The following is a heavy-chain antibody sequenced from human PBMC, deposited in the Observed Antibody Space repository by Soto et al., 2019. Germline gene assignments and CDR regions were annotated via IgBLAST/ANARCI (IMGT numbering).Heavy chain of an antibody. CDR3: ARGPLRFCSGGSCYALDY. V-gene: IGHV1-69*01. CDR2: IITIFGSA. D-gene: IGHD2-15*01. Sequence: QVQLVQSGAEVKKPGSSVKVSCKASGGTFNNYAISWVRQAPGQGPEWMGGIITIFGSANYAQRFQGRVTITAVDSTSTAYMELSSLRSEDTAVYYCARGPLRFCSGGSCYALDYWGQGTLVTVSS. CDR1: GGTFNNYA. J-gene: IGHJ4*02.